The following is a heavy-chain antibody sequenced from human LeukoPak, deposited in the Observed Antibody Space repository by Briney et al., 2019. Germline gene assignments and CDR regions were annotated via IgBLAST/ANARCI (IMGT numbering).Heavy chain of an antibody. V-gene: IGHV4-39*01. CDR2: IYYSGST. J-gene: IGHJ4*02. CDR3: ARRDGSVITMFDY. D-gene: IGHD3-10*01. CDR1: GGSISSSSYY. Sequence: SETLSLTCTVSGGSISSSSYYWGWIRQPPGKGLEWIGSIYYSGSTYYNPSLKSRVTISVDTSKNQFSLKLSSVTAADTAVYYCARRDGSVITMFDYWGQGTLVTVSS.